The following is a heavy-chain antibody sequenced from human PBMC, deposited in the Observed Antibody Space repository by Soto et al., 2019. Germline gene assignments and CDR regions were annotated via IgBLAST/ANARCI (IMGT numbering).Heavy chain of an antibody. CDR1: GGSFSGFF. V-gene: IGHV4-34*02. D-gene: IGHD6-19*01. CDR3: ARGQWLPRGEY. Sequence: QVQLQQWGAGLLKPSETLSLTCAVHGGSFSGFFWTWIRQPPGKGLEWIGEINHSGSTNYNPSLKSRFTISVDTSDNQYSLRLKAVTAAETAVYYCARGQWLPRGEYWGQGTLVTVSS. CDR2: INHSGST. J-gene: IGHJ4*02.